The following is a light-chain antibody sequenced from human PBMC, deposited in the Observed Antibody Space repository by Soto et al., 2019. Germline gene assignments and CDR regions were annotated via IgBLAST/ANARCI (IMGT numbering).Light chain of an antibody. Sequence: MRMTQSPSSLSASVGDRVTIPCRASQSISSYLNWYQQKPGKAPKLLIYAASSVQSGVPSRFSGSGSGTDFTLTISRLQPEDFTPYYSQLSSITQWTHGQGTKVDIK. J-gene: IGKJ1*01. V-gene: IGKV1-39*01. CDR3: QLSSITQWT. CDR1: QSISSY. CDR2: AAS.